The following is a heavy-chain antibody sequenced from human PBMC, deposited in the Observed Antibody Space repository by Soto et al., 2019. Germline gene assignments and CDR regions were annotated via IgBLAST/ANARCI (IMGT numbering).Heavy chain of an antibody. CDR1: GFTFSDYW. V-gene: IGHV3-7*05. CDR2: IKYDGSEE. CDR3: ARFASGKSAST. J-gene: IGHJ5*02. D-gene: IGHD5-12*01. Sequence: PGGSLRVSWAGSGFTFSDYWMSWALQAPGKGLEWVANIKYDGSEEYYVDSVRGRFTISRDNAMNSLHLQMNSLRADDTAVYYCARFASGKSASTWGQGTLVTVSS.